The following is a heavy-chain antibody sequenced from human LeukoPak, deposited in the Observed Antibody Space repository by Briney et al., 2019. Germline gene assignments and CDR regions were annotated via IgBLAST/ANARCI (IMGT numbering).Heavy chain of an antibody. Sequence: GGSLRLSCTASGFTFSSYWMNWVRQAPGKGQVWVSRIASDGSSTTYADSVKGRFSISRDNAKNTLYLQMNSLRVEDTAVYYCARGRPHGNDYWGQGTLVTVSS. V-gene: IGHV3-74*01. CDR2: IASDGSST. CDR1: GFTFSSYW. D-gene: IGHD4-23*01. J-gene: IGHJ4*02. CDR3: ARGRPHGNDY.